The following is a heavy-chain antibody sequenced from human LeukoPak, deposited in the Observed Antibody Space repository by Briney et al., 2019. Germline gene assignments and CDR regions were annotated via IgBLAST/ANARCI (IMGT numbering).Heavy chain of an antibody. CDR1: GFTFSSYP. CDR2: ISYDGTNK. V-gene: IGHV3-30*04. J-gene: IGHJ4*02. Sequence: GGSLRLSCAAAGFTFSSYPMHWVRQAPGKGLAWVAIISYDGTNKYYADSVKGRFTISRDNSKNTLFLQMNSLRAEDTAVYYCARDEVAYCSGGSCYDLAYWGQGTLVTVSS. CDR3: ARDEVAYCSGGSCYDLAY. D-gene: IGHD2-15*01.